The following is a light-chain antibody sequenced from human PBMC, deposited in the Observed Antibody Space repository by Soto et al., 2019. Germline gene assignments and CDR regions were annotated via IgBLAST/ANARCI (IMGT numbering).Light chain of an antibody. CDR1: QSVSSY. Sequence: IVMTQSPATLSLSPGERATLSCRASQSVSSYLAWYQQKPGQAPRLLTYGTSSRASGIPDRFSGSGSGTDFTLTISRLEPEDFAVYYCQNYGSSSLTFGGGTKVDI. CDR3: QNYGSSSLT. V-gene: IGKV3-20*01. J-gene: IGKJ4*01. CDR2: GTS.